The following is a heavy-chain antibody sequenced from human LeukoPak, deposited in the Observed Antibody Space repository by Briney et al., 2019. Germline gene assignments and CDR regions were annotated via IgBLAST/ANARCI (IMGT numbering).Heavy chain of an antibody. Sequence: SETLSLTXAVYGGSFSGYYWSWIRQPPGKGLEWSGEINHSGSTNYNPSLKSRVTISVDTSKNQFSLKLSSVTAADTAVYYCARAAGEDTAWHGGSDYWGQGTLVTVSS. CDR2: INHSGST. CDR1: GGSFSGYY. J-gene: IGHJ4*02. D-gene: IGHD5-18*01. V-gene: IGHV4-34*01. CDR3: ARAAGEDTAWHGGSDY.